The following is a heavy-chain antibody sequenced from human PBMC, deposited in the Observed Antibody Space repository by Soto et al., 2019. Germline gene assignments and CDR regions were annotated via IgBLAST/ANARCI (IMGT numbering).Heavy chain of an antibody. J-gene: IGHJ4*02. Sequence: EVQLVESGGGLVKPGGSLTLSCAASGFTFSSYSMNWVRQAPGKGLEWVSSISSSSSYIYYADSAKGRFTISRDNAKNSLYLQMNSLRAEDTAVYYCARGQRVEGYYFDYWGQGPLVTVSS. CDR1: GFTFSSYS. CDR2: ISSSSSYI. V-gene: IGHV3-21*01. CDR3: ARGQRVEGYYFDY.